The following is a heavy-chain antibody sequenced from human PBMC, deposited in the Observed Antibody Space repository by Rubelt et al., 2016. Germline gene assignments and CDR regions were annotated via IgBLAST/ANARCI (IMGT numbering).Heavy chain of an antibody. CDR3: AREPDIIVVPGDV. CDR1: GFTFSSFS. V-gene: IGHV3-21*02. D-gene: IGHD2-2*01. J-gene: IGHJ6*02. CDR2: ISSSSSYK. Sequence: EVQLVDSGGGLVKPGGSLRLSCAASGFTFSSFSMNWVRQAPGKGLEWVSSISSSSSYKYYADSVKGRFTISRDNAKNSLYLQMDSLRAEDTAVYYCAREPDIIVVPGDVWGQGTAVTVSS.